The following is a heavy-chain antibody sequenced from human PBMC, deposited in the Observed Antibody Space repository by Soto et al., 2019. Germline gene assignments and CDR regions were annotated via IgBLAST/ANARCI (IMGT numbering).Heavy chain of an antibody. V-gene: IGHV1-69*06. Sequence: GASVKVSCKASGGTFSSYAISWVRQAPGQGLEWMGGIIPIFGTANYAQEFQGRVTITADKSTSTAYMELSSLRSEDTAVYYCARGGVIDDFWSGYYRWFDPWGQGTLVTVSS. CDR1: GGTFSSYA. D-gene: IGHD3-3*01. CDR3: ARGGVIDDFWSGYYRWFDP. CDR2: IIPIFGTA. J-gene: IGHJ5*02.